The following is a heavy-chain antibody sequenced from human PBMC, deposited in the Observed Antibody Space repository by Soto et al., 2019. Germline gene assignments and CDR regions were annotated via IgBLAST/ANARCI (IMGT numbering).Heavy chain of an antibody. CDR2: IYYSGST. CDR1: GGSISSSSHY. CDR3: ARRGSGSYSDY. J-gene: IGHJ4*02. V-gene: IGHV4-39*01. D-gene: IGHD3-10*01. Sequence: QMQLQESGPGLVKPSETLSLTCTVSGGSISSSSHYWGWIRQPPGKGLEWIGSIYYSGSTSYNPSLKSRVTISGDTSKNQFSLKLSSVTAADTAVYYCARRGSGSYSDYWGQGTLVTVSS.